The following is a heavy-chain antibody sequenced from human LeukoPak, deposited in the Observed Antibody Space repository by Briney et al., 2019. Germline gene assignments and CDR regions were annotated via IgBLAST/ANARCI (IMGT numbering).Heavy chain of an antibody. D-gene: IGHD2-21*01. Sequence: PGGSLRLSCAASGVTFSSYEMNWVRQAPGKGLEWVSYISSSGSTIYYADSVKGRFTISRDNAKNSLYLQMNSLRAEDTAVYYCARDPYGGMDVWGKGTTVTVSS. CDR2: ISSSGSTI. J-gene: IGHJ6*04. CDR3: ARDPYGGMDV. V-gene: IGHV3-48*03. CDR1: GVTFSSYE.